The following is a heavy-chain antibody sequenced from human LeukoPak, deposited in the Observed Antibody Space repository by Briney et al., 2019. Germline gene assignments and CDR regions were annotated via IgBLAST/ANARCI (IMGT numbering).Heavy chain of an antibody. CDR3: ARDRTGDLVFDY. J-gene: IGHJ4*02. Sequence: SQTLSLTCAISGDSVSSKSAAWNWIRQSPSRGLEWLGRTYHRSKWYNNYAVSVKSRITINPDTSKNQLSLQLNSVTPEDTAVYYCARDRTGDLVFDYWGQGTLVTVSS. CDR1: GDSVSSKSAA. D-gene: IGHD7-27*01. CDR2: TYHRSKWYN. V-gene: IGHV6-1*01.